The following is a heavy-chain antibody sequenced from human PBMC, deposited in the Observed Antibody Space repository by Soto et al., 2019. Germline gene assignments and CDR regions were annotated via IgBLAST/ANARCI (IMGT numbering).Heavy chain of an antibody. CDR1: GFTVSSNY. V-gene: IGHV3-53*01. J-gene: IGHJ4*02. D-gene: IGHD6-19*01. CDR3: ARDITVAGTGFDY. CDR2: IYSGGST. Sequence: EVQLVESGGGLIQPGGSLRLSCAASGFTVSSNYMSWVGQAPGKGLEWVSVIYSGGSTYYADSVKGRFTISRDNSKNTLYLQMNSLRAEDTAVYYCARDITVAGTGFDYWGQGTLVTVSS.